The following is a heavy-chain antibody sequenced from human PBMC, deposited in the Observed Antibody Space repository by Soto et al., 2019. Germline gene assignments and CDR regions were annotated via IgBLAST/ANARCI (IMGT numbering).Heavy chain of an antibody. CDR1: GGSISSSSYY. V-gene: IGHV4-39*01. CDR2: IYYSGST. CDR3: ALHLIDSGDFDY. J-gene: IGHJ4*02. D-gene: IGHD7-27*01. Sequence: SETLSLTCTVSGGSISSSSYYWGWIRQPPGKGLEWIGSIYYSGSTYYNPSLKSRVTISVDTSKNQFSLKLSSVTAADTAVYYCALHLIDSGDFDYWGQGTLVTVSS.